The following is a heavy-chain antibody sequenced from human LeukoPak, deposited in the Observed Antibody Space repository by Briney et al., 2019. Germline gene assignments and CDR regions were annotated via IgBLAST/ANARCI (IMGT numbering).Heavy chain of an antibody. J-gene: IGHJ6*03. Sequence: GGSLRLSCAASGFTFSSYGMHWVRQAPGKGLEWVAFIRYDGSNKYYADSVKGRFTISRDNSKNTLYLQMNSLRAEDTAVYYCAKGSAPTHYYDSSKYYYMDVWGKGTTVTISS. CDR1: GFTFSSYG. D-gene: IGHD3-22*01. CDR2: IRYDGSNK. CDR3: AKGSAPTHYYDSSKYYYMDV. V-gene: IGHV3-30*02.